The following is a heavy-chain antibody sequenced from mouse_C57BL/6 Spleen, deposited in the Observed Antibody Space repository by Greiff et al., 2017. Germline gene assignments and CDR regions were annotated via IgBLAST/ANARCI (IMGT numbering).Heavy chain of an antibody. Sequence: QVQLQQPGAELVKPGASVKLSCKASGYTFTSYWMHWVKQRPGRGLEWIGRIDPNSGGTKDNEKFKSKATLPVAKPSSTAYMQLSSLTSEDSAVYYWARETSGSDAPCFAYWGQGTLVTVSA. V-gene: IGHV1-72*01. CDR3: ARETSGSDAPCFAY. CDR1: GYTFTSYW. J-gene: IGHJ3*01. CDR2: IDPNSGGT. D-gene: IGHD2-2*01.